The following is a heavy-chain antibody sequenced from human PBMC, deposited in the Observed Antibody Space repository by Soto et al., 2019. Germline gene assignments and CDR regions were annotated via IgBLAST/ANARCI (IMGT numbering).Heavy chain of an antibody. D-gene: IGHD3-16*01. J-gene: IGHJ4*02. CDR2: INHSGST. CDR3: ARGMNPQDY. V-gene: IGHV4-34*01. Sequence: SETLSLTCAVYGGSFSGYYWSWIRQPPGKGLEWIGEINHSGSTNYNPSLKSRVTMAIDTSKNQFSLSLASVAAADTAMYYCARGMNPQDYWGQGTLVTVSS. CDR1: GGSFSGYY.